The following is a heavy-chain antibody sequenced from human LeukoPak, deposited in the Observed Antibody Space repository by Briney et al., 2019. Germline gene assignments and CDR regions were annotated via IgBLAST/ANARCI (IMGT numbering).Heavy chain of an antibody. D-gene: IGHD6-19*01. CDR3: ARLYQWSDY. CDR2: IDPSDSYT. J-gene: IGHJ4*02. Sequence: GESLKISCNASGCXFTRYWISWVRQMPGKGLQWMGRIDPSDSYTNYSPSFQGHVTISADKSISTAYLQWSSLKASDTAMYYCARLYQWSDYWGQGTLVTVSS. CDR1: GCXFTRYW. V-gene: IGHV5-10-1*01.